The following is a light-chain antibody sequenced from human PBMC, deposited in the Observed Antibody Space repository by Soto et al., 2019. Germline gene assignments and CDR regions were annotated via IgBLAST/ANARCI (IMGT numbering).Light chain of an antibody. J-gene: IGLJ2*01. Sequence: QAVVNQEHSLTVSPGGTVTLTCGSSTGAVTSGHYPYWFQQKPGQAPRTLIYDTSNKHSWTPARFSGSLLGGKAALTLSGAQPEAEAVYYCRVSYSGVPVVFGRGTKLTVL. CDR1: TGAVTSGHY. CDR2: DTS. V-gene: IGLV7-46*01. CDR3: RVSYSGVPVV.